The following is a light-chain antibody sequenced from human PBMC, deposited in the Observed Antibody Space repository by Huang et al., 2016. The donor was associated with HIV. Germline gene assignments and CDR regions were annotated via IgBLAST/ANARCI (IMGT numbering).Light chain of an antibody. J-gene: IGKJ2*01. Sequence: EIVMTQSPATLSVSPGERAILSCRAIQSINSNLAWYQQRHGQSPRRLIYGASTRATGIPTRISGSGAGTEFTLTISSLQSEDFALYYCQQYHKWPPYTFGQGTKLEIK. CDR1: QSINSN. CDR2: GAS. CDR3: QQYHKWPPYT. V-gene: IGKV3-15*01.